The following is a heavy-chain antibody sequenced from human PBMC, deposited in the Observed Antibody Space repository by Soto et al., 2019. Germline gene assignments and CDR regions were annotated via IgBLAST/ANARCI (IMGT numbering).Heavy chain of an antibody. V-gene: IGHV1-69*04. J-gene: IGHJ3*02. CDR1: GGTFSSYA. D-gene: IGHD2-2*01. CDR3: ARDKGDVVVPAAHDAFDI. Sequence: ASVKVSCKASGGTFSSYAISWVRQAPGQGLEWMGRIIPILGIANYAQKFQGRVTITADKSTSTAYMELSSLRSEDTAVYYCARDKGDVVVPAAHDAFDIWGQGTMVTVSS. CDR2: IIPILGIA.